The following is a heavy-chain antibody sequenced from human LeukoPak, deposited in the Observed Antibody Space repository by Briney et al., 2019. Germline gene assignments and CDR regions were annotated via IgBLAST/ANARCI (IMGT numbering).Heavy chain of an antibody. Sequence: SETLSLTCAVYGGSFSGYYWGWIRQPPGKGLEWIGSIYHSGNTYYNPSLKSRVTISLHTSKNQFSLKLSSVTAADTAVYYCATGGTYFDFWGQGTLVTVSS. CDR1: GGSFSGYY. D-gene: IGHD3-16*01. V-gene: IGHV4-38-2*01. CDR2: IYHSGNT. J-gene: IGHJ4*02. CDR3: ATGGTYFDF.